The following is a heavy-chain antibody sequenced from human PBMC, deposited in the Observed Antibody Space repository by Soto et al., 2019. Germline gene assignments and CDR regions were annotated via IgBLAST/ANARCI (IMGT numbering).Heavy chain of an antibody. V-gene: IGHV1-24*01. Sequence: ASVKVSCKASGYTFTSYTLHWVRQAPGLSLEWMGGFDPEDGETIYAQKFQGRVTMTEDTSTDTAYMERSSLRSEDTAVYYGTTDRPVLDYYYGMDVWGQGTTVTVSS. CDR2: FDPEDGET. CDR3: TTDRPVLDYYYGMDV. J-gene: IGHJ6*02. CDR1: GYTFTSYT.